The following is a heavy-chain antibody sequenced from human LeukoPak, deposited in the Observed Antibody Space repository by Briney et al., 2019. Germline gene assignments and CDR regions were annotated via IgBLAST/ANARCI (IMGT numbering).Heavy chain of an antibody. CDR1: GFTFSTYA. Sequence: GGSLRLSCAASGFTFSTYAMSWVRQAPGKGLEWVSAITGSGGTTYYADSVKGRFTISRDSSKNTLYLQMNSLRAEDTAVYYCARGRGSDGMDVWGQGTTVTVSS. CDR2: ITGSGGTT. J-gene: IGHJ6*02. V-gene: IGHV3-23*01. CDR3: ARGRGSDGMDV.